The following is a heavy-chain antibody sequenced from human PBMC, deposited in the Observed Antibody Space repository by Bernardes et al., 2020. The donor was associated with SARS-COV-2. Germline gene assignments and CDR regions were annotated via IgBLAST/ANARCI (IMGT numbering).Heavy chain of an antibody. CDR3: ARDGSVYCSSSSCYSGVYYYGMDV. D-gene: IGHD2-2*01. Sequence: GGSLRLSRAASGFTFSDYYMSWIRQAPGMGLEWVSYISSGSTIYYADSVKGRFTISRDNAKNSLYLQMNSLRAEDTAVYYCARDGSVYCSSSSCYSGVYYYGMDVWGQGTTVTVSS. J-gene: IGHJ6*02. V-gene: IGHV3-11*01. CDR1: GFTFSDYY. CDR2: ISSGSTI.